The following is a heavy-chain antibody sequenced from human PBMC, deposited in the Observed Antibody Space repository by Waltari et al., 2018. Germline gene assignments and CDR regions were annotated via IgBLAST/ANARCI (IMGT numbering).Heavy chain of an antibody. V-gene: IGHV1-69*01. J-gene: IGHJ4*02. CDR1: GCPLSSSA. CDR2: IIPIFGTA. D-gene: IGHD3-16*02. CDR3: ARGRLGELSFRYDYFDY. Sequence: QVQLVQPGAEVTKPGASVKAPCQASGCPLSSSAISWSRRPPGQGLEWMGGIIPIFGTANYAQKFQGRVTITADESTSTAYMELSSLRSEDTAVYYCARGRLGELSFRYDYFDYWGQGTLVTVSS.